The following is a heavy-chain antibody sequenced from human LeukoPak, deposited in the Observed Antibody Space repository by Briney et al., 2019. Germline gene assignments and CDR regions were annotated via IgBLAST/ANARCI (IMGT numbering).Heavy chain of an antibody. CDR3: ARCGAAVATHFSH. J-gene: IGHJ4*02. Sequence: ASVKVSCKASGYSFSIYGITWARQAPGQGLEYLGWISASDGTTNYAQKVQDRVTMTTDTSTSTAYLELRSLRSEDTAVYYCARCGAAVATHFSHWGQGTLVTVSS. CDR1: GYSFSIYG. CDR2: ISASDGTT. D-gene: IGHD5-12*01. V-gene: IGHV1-18*01.